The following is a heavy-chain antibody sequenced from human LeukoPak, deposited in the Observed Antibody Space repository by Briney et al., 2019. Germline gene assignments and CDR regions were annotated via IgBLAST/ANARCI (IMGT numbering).Heavy chain of an antibody. V-gene: IGHV1-18*01. CDR3: ARDEWQQLALFEY. CDR1: GYTFTSHG. CDR2: ISAYNGNT. J-gene: IGHJ4*02. Sequence: GASVKVSCKASGYTFTSHGFSWLRQAPGQGLEWMGRISAYNGNTNYAQNLQGRVTMTTDTSTSTAYMELRSLRSDDSAVYYCARDEWQQLALFEYWGQGALVTVS. D-gene: IGHD6-13*01.